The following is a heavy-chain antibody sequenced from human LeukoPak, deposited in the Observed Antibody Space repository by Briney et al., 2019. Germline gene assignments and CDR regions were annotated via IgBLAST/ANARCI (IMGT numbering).Heavy chain of an antibody. J-gene: IGHJ4*02. CDR1: GGTFSSYA. D-gene: IGHD2-2*02. V-gene: IGHV1-69*01. CDR3: ARTLYCSSTSCYTDLGY. Sequence: SVKVSCKASGGTFSSYAISWVRQAPGQGLEWMGGIIPIFGTANYAQKFQGRVTITADESTSTAYMELSSLRSEDTAVYYCARTLYCSSTSCYTDLGYWGQGTLVTVSS. CDR2: IIPIFGTA.